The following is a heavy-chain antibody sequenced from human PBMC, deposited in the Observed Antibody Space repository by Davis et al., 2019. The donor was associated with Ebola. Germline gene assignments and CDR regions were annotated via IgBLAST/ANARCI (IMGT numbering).Heavy chain of an antibody. CDR1: GGSFSGFY. J-gene: IGHJ4*02. CDR3: ARGGGWLPDF. D-gene: IGHD6-19*01. V-gene: IGHV4-34*01. Sequence: SETLSLTCAVSGGSFSGFYWSWVRQPPGKGLEWIAEINQSESTAYNPSLKSRVTISVDTSKNQFSLKLTSVTAADTAVYYCARGGGWLPDFWGQGTLVTVSS. CDR2: INQSEST.